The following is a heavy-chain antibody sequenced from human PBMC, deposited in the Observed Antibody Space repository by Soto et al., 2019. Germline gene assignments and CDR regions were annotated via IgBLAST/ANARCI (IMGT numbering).Heavy chain of an antibody. V-gene: IGHV1-18*01. Sequence: ASAQVSCKTSGGTFTAYGLAGLRHAPRQRPEWMGWVGTNNDNTNYAEKCQGRVTMTTDTSTATTYMELRSLRSDDTAVYYCARELNTDSSAYYSFAYWGQGTLVTVS. J-gene: IGHJ4*02. CDR2: VGTNNDNT. D-gene: IGHD3-22*01. CDR3: ARELNTDSSAYYSFAY. CDR1: GGTFTAYG.